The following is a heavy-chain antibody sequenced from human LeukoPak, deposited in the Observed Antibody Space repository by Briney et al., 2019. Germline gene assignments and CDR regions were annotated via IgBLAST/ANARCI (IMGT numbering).Heavy chain of an antibody. V-gene: IGHV4-59*01. CDR3: ARDPIV. CDR1: GGSISGYY. D-gene: IGHD2-15*01. Sequence: ASETLSLTCTVSGGSISGYYWSWIRQPPGKGREWIGYSGGTNYNPSLKSRLTISVDTSKNQFSLQLRSVTEADTAVYYCARDPIVWGQGTLVTVSS. J-gene: IGHJ4*02. CDR2: SGGT.